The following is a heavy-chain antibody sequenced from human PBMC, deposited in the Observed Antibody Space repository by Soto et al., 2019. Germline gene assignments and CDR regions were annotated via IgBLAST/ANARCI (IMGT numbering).Heavy chain of an antibody. Sequence: SETLSLTCAVSSGSISSSNWWSWVRQPPGKGLEWIGEIYHSGSTNYNPSLKSRVTISVDKSKNQFSLKLSSVTAADTAVYYCARDQPSSSWGKGYMDVWGKGTTVTVSS. CDR1: SGSISSSNW. CDR2: IYHSGST. D-gene: IGHD6-13*01. CDR3: ARDQPSSSWGKGYMDV. V-gene: IGHV4-4*02. J-gene: IGHJ6*03.